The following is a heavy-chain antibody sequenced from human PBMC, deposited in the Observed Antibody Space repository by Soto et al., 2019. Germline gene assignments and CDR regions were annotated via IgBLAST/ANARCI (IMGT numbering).Heavy chain of an antibody. CDR1: GGTFSSYA. CDR2: IFPIFGTA. J-gene: IGHJ6*02. Sequence: QVQLVQSGAEVKKPGSSVKVSCKASGGTFSSYAISWVRQAPGQGLEWMGGIFPIFGTANYAQKFQGRVTITADESTSTAYMELSSLRSEDTAVYYCAREGTGGNSYYYYGMDVWGQGTTVTVSS. D-gene: IGHD2-21*02. V-gene: IGHV1-69*01. CDR3: AREGTGGNSYYYYGMDV.